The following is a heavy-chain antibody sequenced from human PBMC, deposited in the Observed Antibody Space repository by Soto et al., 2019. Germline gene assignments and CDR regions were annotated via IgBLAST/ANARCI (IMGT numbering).Heavy chain of an antibody. V-gene: IGHV3-48*02. CDR1: GFTFSSYS. Sequence: GGSLRLSCAASGFTFSSYSMNWVRQAPGKGLEWVSYISSSSSTIYYADSVKGRFTISRDNAKNSLYLQMNSLRDEDKAVYYCARDSGMGYCTNVKCFAYYYDGMDVWGPGTTVTVYS. D-gene: IGHD2-8*01. J-gene: IGHJ6*02. CDR3: ARDSGMGYCTNVKCFAYYYDGMDV. CDR2: ISSSSSTI.